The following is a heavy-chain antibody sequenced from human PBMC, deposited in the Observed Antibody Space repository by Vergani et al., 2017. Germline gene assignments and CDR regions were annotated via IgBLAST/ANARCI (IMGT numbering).Heavy chain of an antibody. CDR1: GYTFTSYA. Sequence: QVQLVPSGSELKTPGASVKVSCKASGYTFTSYAMNWVRQAPGQGLEWMGWINTNTGNPTYAQGFTGRFVFSLDTSVSTAYLQISSLKAEDTAVYYCARDSPVGYSYGYDAFDIWGQGTMVTVSS. CDR2: INTNTGNP. V-gene: IGHV7-4-1*02. J-gene: IGHJ3*02. CDR3: ARDSPVGYSYGYDAFDI. D-gene: IGHD5-18*01.